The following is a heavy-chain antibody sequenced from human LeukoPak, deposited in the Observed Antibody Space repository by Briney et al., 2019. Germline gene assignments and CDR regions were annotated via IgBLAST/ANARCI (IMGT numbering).Heavy chain of an antibody. D-gene: IGHD1-26*01. CDR1: GGSISSGGYS. Sequence: PSQTLSLTCAVSGGSISSGGYSWSWIRQPPGKGLEWIGYIYHSGSTYYNPSLKSRVTISVDTSKNQFSLRLTSVTAADTALYYCARVAVGKRIVGPTTIDYWGQGTLVTVSS. CDR3: ARVAVGKRIVGPTTIDY. J-gene: IGHJ4*02. CDR2: IYHSGST. V-gene: IGHV4-30-2*01.